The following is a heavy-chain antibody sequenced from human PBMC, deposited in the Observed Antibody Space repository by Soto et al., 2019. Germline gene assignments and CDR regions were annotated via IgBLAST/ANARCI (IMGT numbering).Heavy chain of an antibody. D-gene: IGHD6-6*01. Sequence: EVQLVESGGGLVKPGGSLRLSCAASGFTFSSYSMNWVRQAPGKGLEWVSSISSSSSYIYYADSVKGRITISRDNAKNPLYLQMNRLRAEDTAVYYCARGVSGNMISIAARRAYAFDIWGQGTMVTVSS. CDR1: GFTFSSYS. CDR2: ISSSSSYI. J-gene: IGHJ3*02. V-gene: IGHV3-21*01. CDR3: ARGVSGNMISIAARRAYAFDI.